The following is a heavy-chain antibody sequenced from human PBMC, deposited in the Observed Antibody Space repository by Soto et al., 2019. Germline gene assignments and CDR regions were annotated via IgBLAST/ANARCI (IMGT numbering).Heavy chain of an antibody. D-gene: IGHD2-15*01. CDR3: ARERVVACTDWFFDL. V-gene: IGHV4-4*02. J-gene: IGHJ2*01. CDR1: GGSIISSNW. CDR2: ISHSGST. Sequence: QVHLQESGPGLVKPSGTLSLTCNVSGGSIISSNWWSWVRQPPGKGLEWIGDISHSGSTNYNPSRLSRLTISVDQSQSQFSLNLISMTAGDTAVYYGARERVVACTDWFFDLWGRGTLVTVSS.